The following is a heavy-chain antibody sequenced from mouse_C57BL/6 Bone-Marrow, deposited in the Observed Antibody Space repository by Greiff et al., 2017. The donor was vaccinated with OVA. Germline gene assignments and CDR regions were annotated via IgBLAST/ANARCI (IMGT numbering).Heavy chain of an antibody. CDR1: GFTFSSYA. D-gene: IGHD1-1*01. CDR3: ARETPGSSAWYFDV. V-gene: IGHV5-4*01. Sequence: EVKLMESGGGLVKPGGSLKLSCAASGFTFSSYAMSWVRQTPEKRLEWVATISDGGSYTYYPDNVKGRFTISRDNAKNNLYLQMSHLKSEDTAMYYGARETPGSSAWYFDVWGTGTTVTVSS. CDR2: ISDGGSYT. J-gene: IGHJ1*03.